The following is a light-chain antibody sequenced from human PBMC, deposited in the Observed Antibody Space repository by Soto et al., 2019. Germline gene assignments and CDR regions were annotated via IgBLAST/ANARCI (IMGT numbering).Light chain of an antibody. CDR3: QQYNSYAWA. V-gene: IGKV1-5*01. CDR1: QSIGRR. J-gene: IGKJ2*01. Sequence: DIPMTQSPSTLSASVGDRVTITCRASQSIGRRLAWYQQKPGKAPNLLIYDASTLESGVSSRFSGSGTGTECALTISSLQPEDLGRSYCQQYNSYAWAFGQGTLLE. CDR2: DAS.